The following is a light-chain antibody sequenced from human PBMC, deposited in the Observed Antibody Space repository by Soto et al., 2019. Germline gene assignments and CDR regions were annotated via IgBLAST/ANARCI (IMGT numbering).Light chain of an antibody. CDR2: DVN. CDR3: SSYAARSTLV. CDR1: SSDVGSYNF. V-gene: IGLV2-14*01. J-gene: IGLJ1*01. Sequence: QSALTQPASVSGSPGQAITISCTGTSSDVGSYNFVSWYQQHPGKAPIVMIYDVNNRPSGVSYRFSGSKSGNTASLTISGLQAEDEADYYCSSYAARSTLVFGTGTKVTVL.